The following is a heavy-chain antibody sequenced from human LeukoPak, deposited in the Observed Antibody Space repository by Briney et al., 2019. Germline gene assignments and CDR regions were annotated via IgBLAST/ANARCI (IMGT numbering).Heavy chain of an antibody. V-gene: IGHV1-46*01. CDR1: GYTFTSYY. D-gene: IGHD3-10*01. CDR3: ARGTTHLWFGEGGNALDI. Sequence: ASVKVSCKASGYTFTSYYMHWVRQAPGQGLEWMGIINPSGGSTSYAQKFQGRVTMTRDTSINTAYMELSRLTSDDTAVYYCARGTTHLWFGEGGNALDIWGQGTMVTVSS. J-gene: IGHJ3*02. CDR2: INPSGGST.